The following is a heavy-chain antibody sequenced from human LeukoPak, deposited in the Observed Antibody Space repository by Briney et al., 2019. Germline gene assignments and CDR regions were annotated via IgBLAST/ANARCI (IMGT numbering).Heavy chain of an antibody. V-gene: IGHV4-4*07. D-gene: IGHD5-12*01. Sequence: SETLSLTCTVSGGSINSYYWSWIRQPAGKGLDWIGRIHTSGSTNYNPSLKSRVTISVDTSKNQFSLKLSSVTAADTAVYYCVRRVATITPFDYWGQGTLVTVSS. CDR3: VRRVATITPFDY. CDR1: GGSINSYY. CDR2: IHTSGST. J-gene: IGHJ4*02.